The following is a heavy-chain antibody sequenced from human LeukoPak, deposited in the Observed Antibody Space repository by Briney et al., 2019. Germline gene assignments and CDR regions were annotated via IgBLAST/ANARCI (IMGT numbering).Heavy chain of an antibody. V-gene: IGHV3-33*01. D-gene: IGHD1-26*01. CDR2: IWYDGSYK. Sequence: GGSLRLSCAASGFTFRSHGMHWVRQAPGKGLEWVAFIWYDGSYKYYTDSVKGRFTISRDNSKNTPYLQMNSLRAEDTAVYYCAGDRATSYFDYWGQGALVTISS. CDR1: GFTFRSHG. CDR3: AGDRATSYFDY. J-gene: IGHJ4*02.